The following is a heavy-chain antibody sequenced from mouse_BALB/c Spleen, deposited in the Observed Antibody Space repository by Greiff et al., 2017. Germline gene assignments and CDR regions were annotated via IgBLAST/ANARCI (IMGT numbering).Heavy chain of an antibody. Sequence: QVQLQQSGAELVRPGTSVKISCKASGYTFTNYWLGWVKQRPGHGLEWIGDIYPGGGYTNYNEKFKGKATLTADTSSSTAYMQLSSLTSEDSAVYFCAGGNYSYYAMDYWGQGTSVTVAS. D-gene: IGHD2-1*01. CDR2: IYPGGGYT. CDR1: GYTFTNYW. J-gene: IGHJ4*01. CDR3: AGGNYSYYAMDY. V-gene: IGHV1-63*02.